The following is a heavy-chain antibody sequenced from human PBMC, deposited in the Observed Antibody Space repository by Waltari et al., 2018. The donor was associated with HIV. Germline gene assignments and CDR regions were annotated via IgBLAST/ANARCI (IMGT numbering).Heavy chain of an antibody. V-gene: IGHV3-49*04. Sequence: EVQLVESGGGLVEHASSLRLAYTASASSCRHSDVSWARQAPGKGLEWVGFIRSKSYGETTQYAASVKGRFTISRNDSKNIAYLQMISLRIEDTAVYYCARAPTGSMYFDHWGQGSLITVSA. J-gene: IGHJ4*02. CDR2: IRSKSYGETT. CDR3: ARAPTGSMYFDH. CDR1: ASSCRHSD. D-gene: IGHD2-8*01.